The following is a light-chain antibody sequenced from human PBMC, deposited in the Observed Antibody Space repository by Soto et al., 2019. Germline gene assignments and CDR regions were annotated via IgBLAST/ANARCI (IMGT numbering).Light chain of an antibody. J-gene: IGKJ4*01. V-gene: IGKV1-12*01. CDR2: GIS. Sequence: DIQMTKSPSSVSASVGDRVIITCRASQAFGNLLAWYQQKRGKAPKLLIYGISTLQGGVPSRFSGSESGAAFSLPIRSVHPEDSATYYCQQPATFLLTFGGGTDVEI. CDR3: QQPATFLLT. CDR1: QAFGNL.